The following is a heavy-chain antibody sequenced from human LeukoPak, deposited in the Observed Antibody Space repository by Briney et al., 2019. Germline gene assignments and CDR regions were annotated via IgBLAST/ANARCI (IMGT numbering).Heavy chain of an antibody. CDR1: GGSISSSSYY. Sequence: SETLSLTCTVSGGSISSSSYYWGWIRQPPGKGLEWIGGIYYSGSTYYNPSLKSRVTISVDTSKNQFSLKLSSVTAADTAVYYCARVLYSSGWIFDYWGQGTLVTVSS. D-gene: IGHD6-19*01. CDR2: IYYSGST. V-gene: IGHV4-39*01. CDR3: ARVLYSSGWIFDY. J-gene: IGHJ4*02.